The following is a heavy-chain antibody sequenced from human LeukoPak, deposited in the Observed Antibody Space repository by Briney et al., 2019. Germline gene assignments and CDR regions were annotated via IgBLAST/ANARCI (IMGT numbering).Heavy chain of an antibody. CDR1: GGSVSGYY. D-gene: IGHD2-15*01. J-gene: IGHJ4*02. CDR3: ARIHRYCSGGACYVLDN. V-gene: IGHV4-59*02. Sequence: PSETLSLTCIVSGGSVSGYYWGWIRQPPGRGLEWIGYVYYSGSTNYNPSFKSRITISVDTSRNQFSLQLSSVTAADTAVYYCARIHRYCSGGACYVLDNWGQGTLVAVSS. CDR2: VYYSGST.